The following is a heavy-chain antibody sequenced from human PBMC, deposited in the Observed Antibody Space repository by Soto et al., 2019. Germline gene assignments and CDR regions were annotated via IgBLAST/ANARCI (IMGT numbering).Heavy chain of an antibody. D-gene: IGHD4-4*01. CDR2: ISYDGSNK. CDR3: AKELATYSNYGLFDY. Sequence: GGSLRLSCAASGFTFSSYGMHWVRQAPGKGLEWVAVISYDGSNKYYADSVKGRFTISRDNPKNTLYLQMNSLRAEDTAVYYCAKELATYSNYGLFDYWGQGTLVTVSS. J-gene: IGHJ4*02. V-gene: IGHV3-30*18. CDR1: GFTFSSYG.